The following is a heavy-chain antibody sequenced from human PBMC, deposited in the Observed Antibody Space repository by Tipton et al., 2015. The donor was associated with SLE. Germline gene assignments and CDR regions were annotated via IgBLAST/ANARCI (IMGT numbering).Heavy chain of an antibody. V-gene: IGHV4-59*01. CDR2: ISESGDT. J-gene: IGHJ4*02. Sequence: TLSLTCSVSGGFIIGFYWVWIRQPPGRGLEWIGYISESGDTKYNPSLTSRVTMSVDTSKNQFSLKLKFVTAEDTGVYYCARVLIGRRLVDYWGQGTVVTVSS. D-gene: IGHD2-8*01. CDR3: ARVLIGRRLVDY. CDR1: GGFIIGFY.